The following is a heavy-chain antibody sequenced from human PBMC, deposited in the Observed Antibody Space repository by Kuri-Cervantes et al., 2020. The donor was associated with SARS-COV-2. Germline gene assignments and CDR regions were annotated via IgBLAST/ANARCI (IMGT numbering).Heavy chain of an antibody. J-gene: IGHJ4*02. CDR1: GGSFSDYY. D-gene: IGHD6-6*01. CDR3: AREVSSEQLVAFDY. V-gene: IGHV4-34*01. CDR2: INHSGST. Sequence: GSLRLSCAVYGGSFSDYYWSWIRQPPGKGLEWIGEINHSGSTNYNPSLKSRVTISVDTSKNQFSLKLSSVTAADTAVYYCAREVSSEQLVAFDYWGQGTLVTVSS.